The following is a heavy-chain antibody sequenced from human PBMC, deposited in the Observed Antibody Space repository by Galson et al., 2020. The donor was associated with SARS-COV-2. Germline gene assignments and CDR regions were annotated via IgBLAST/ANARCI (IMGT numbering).Heavy chain of an antibody. Sequence: HSGGSLRLSCAASGFTFSSYAMHWVRQAPGKGLEWVAVISYDGSNKYYADSVKGRFTISRDNSKNTLYLQMNSLRAEDTAVYYCARDSGSMDVWGKGTTVTVSS. CDR1: GFTFSSYA. CDR3: ARDSGSMDV. J-gene: IGHJ6*04. V-gene: IGHV3-30*04. D-gene: IGHD3-10*01. CDR2: ISYDGSNK.